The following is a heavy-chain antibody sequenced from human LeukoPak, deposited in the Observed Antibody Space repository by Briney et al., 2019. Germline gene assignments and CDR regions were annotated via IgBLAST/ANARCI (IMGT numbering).Heavy chain of an antibody. CDR2: ISGSSSTI. J-gene: IGHJ5*02. Sequence: PGGSLRLSCAASGFTFSNYAMNWVRQAPGKGLEWISYISGSSSTIYYADSVKGRFTISRDNAKNSLYLQMNSLRAEDTAVYYCARGGYSSGYPPWGQGTLVTVSS. D-gene: IGHD6-19*01. V-gene: IGHV3-48*04. CDR1: GFTFSNYA. CDR3: ARGGYSSGYPP.